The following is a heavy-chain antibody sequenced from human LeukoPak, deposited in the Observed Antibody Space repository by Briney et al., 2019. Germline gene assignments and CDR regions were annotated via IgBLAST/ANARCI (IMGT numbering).Heavy chain of an antibody. J-gene: IGHJ4*02. D-gene: IGHD3-10*01. CDR1: GGSISSGSYY. Sequence: SQTLSLTCTVSGGSISSGSYYWSWIRQPPGKGLEWIGRIYTSGSTNYNPSLKSRVAISVDTSKNQFSLKLSSVTAADTAVYYCARDRGSGSYVDYWGQGTLVTVSS. CDR3: ARDRGSGSYVDY. CDR2: IYTSGST. V-gene: IGHV4-61*02.